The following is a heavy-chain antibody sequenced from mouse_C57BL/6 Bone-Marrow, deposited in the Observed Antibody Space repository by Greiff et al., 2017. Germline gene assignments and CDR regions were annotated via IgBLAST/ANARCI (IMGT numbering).Heavy chain of an antibody. D-gene: IGHD1-1*01. CDR3: ARDRYYYGLTQGYFDV. CDR1: GFTFSDYY. J-gene: IGHJ1*03. V-gene: IGHV5-16*01. CDR2: INYDGSST. Sequence: EVMLVESEGGLVQPGSSMKLSCTASGFTFSDYYMAWVRQVPEKGLEWVANINYDGSSTYYLDSLKSRFIISRDNAKNILYLQMSSLKSEDTATYYCARDRYYYGLTQGYFDVWGTGTTVTVSS.